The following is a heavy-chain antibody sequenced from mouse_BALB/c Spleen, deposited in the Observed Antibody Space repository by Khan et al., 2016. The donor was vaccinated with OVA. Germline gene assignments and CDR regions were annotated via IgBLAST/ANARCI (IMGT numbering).Heavy chain of an antibody. V-gene: IGHV2-6-1*01. Sequence: VELVESGPGLAAPSQSLSLTCTISGFSLTTYGVHWVRQPPGKGLEWLVVIWSDGNTTYNSTLKSRLTITKDNSQSQVFLKMNTLHTDDTAIYFCARQPYYHYNIMDYWGQGTSVTVSS. CDR2: IWSDGNT. CDR3: ARQPYYHYNIMDY. CDR1: GFSLTTYG. D-gene: IGHD2-10*01. J-gene: IGHJ4*01.